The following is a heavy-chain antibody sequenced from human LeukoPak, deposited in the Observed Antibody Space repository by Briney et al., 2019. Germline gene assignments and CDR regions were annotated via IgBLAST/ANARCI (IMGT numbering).Heavy chain of an antibody. J-gene: IGHJ4*02. CDR2: ISSSSSYI. D-gene: IGHD3-10*01. V-gene: IGHV3-21*01. CDR3: ARGGAMDRGVMSDPFDY. Sequence: GGSLRLSCAASGFTFSSYSMNWVRQAPGKGLEWVSSISSSSSYIYYADSVKGRFTISRDNAKNSLYLQMNSLRAEDTAVYYCARGGAMDRGVMSDPFDYWGQGTLVTVSS. CDR1: GFTFSSYS.